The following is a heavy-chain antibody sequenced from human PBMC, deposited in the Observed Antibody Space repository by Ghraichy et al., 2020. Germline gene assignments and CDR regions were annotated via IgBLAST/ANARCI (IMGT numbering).Heavy chain of an antibody. CDR3: ARLGYCSSTSCSAIRGYYYYGMDV. D-gene: IGHD2-2*01. J-gene: IGHJ6*02. CDR2: INHSGST. CDR1: GGSFSGYY. Sequence: SETLSLTCAVYGGSFSGYYWSWIRQPPGKGLEWIGEINHSGSTNYNPSLKSRVTISVDTSKNQFSLKLSSVTAADTAVYYCARLGYCSSTSCSAIRGYYYYGMDVWGQGTTVTVSS. V-gene: IGHV4-34*01.